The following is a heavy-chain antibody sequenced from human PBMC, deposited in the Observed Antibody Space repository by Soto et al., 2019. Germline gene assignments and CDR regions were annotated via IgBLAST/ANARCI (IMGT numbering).Heavy chain of an antibody. CDR1: GFTFKNYA. CDR3: AKETTSNWYNWFDP. D-gene: IGHD6-13*01. CDR2: VSGSGRST. J-gene: IGHJ5*02. V-gene: IGHV3-23*01. Sequence: GGSLRLSCGASGFTFKNYAMTWVRQSPGKGLEWVSTVSGSGRSTFYADSVKGRFTISRDNAKNTLYLQMDSLRIEDTATYFCAKETTSNWYNWFDPWGQGTLVTVSS.